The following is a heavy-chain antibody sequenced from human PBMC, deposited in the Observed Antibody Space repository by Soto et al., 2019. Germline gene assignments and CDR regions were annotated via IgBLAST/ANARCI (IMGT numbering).Heavy chain of an antibody. J-gene: IGHJ5*02. CDR2: IYYSGST. CDR1: GFSISSAYY. D-gene: IGHD3-22*01. V-gene: IGHV4-61*01. Sequence: PSETPSLTCAVSGFSISSAYYWSWIRQPPGKGLEWIGYIYYSGSTNYNPSLKSRVTISVDTSKNQFSLKLSSVTAADTAVYYCARENSLGYYYDRRDWFDPWGQGTLVTVSS. CDR3: ARENSLGYYYDRRDWFDP.